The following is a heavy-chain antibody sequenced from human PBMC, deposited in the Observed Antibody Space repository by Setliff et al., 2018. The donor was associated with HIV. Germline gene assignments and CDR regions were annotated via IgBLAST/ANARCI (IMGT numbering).Heavy chain of an antibody. Sequence: GGSLRLSCAASGFTFSSHGMHWVRQAPGKGLEWVATIKQDGSEKYYVDSVKGRFTISRDNSKNTLYLQMNNLRPEDTAVYYCAKDFQWSTVNTPLNYQYGMDVWGQGTTVTVSS. CDR2: IKQDGSEK. CDR1: GFTFSSHG. CDR3: AKDFQWSTVNTPLNYQYGMDV. V-gene: IGHV3-7*01. J-gene: IGHJ6*02. D-gene: IGHD4-17*01.